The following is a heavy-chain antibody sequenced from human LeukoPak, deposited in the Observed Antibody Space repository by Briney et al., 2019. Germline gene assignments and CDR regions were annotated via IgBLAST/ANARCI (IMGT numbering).Heavy chain of an antibody. CDR2: INPSGGST. J-gene: IGHJ3*01. D-gene: IGHD6-13*01. CDR3: ARHPDSSPALLDL. V-gene: IGHV1-46*01. Sequence: ASVKVSCKASGFTFTSYYMNWVRQAPGQGLVWMGIINPSGGSTSYAQKFQGRLTVTRDMSTSIVYMELGSLRSEDTAKYYCARHPDSSPALLDLWGQRTMVTVSS. CDR1: GFTFTSYY.